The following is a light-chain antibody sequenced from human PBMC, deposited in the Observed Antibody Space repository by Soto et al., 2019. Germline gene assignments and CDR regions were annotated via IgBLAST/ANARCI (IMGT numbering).Light chain of an antibody. CDR1: RSNIGRNH. J-gene: IGLJ3*02. CDR2: SND. CDR3: AAWDDSLSGWV. V-gene: IGLV1-47*02. Sequence: QSVLTQPPSASGTPGQTVSISCSGRRSNIGRNHVYWYQQLPGTAPKLLVYSNDQRPSGVPDRFSGSKSVTSASLAISGLRSEDAADYYCAAWDDSLSGWVFGGGTKLPVL.